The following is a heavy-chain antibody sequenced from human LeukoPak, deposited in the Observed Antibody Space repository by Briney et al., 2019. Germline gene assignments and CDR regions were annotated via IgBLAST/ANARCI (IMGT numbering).Heavy chain of an antibody. CDR2: IIPIFGTT. CDR1: GGTFNSYA. CDR3: ARRYSSSSPDGFDY. J-gene: IGHJ4*02. V-gene: IGHV1-69*06. D-gene: IGHD6-6*01. Sequence: ASVKVSCKASGGTFNSYAISWVRQAPGQGLEWMGGIIPIFGTTNYARKFRGRVTLTADKSTRTAYMELSSLRSADTAVYYCARRYSSSSPDGFDYWGQGTLVTVSS.